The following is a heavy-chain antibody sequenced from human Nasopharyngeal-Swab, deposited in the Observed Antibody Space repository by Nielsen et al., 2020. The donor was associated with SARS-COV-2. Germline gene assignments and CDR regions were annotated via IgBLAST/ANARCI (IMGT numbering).Heavy chain of an antibody. CDR1: GFTFSSYA. D-gene: IGHD3-16*01. Sequence: GDSLKISCAASGFTFSSYAMSWVRQAPGKGLEWVSAISGSGGSTYYADSVKGRFTISRDNSKNTLYLQMNSLRAEDTAVYYCAKRPTGSTFGDWGQGTLVTVSS. J-gene: IGHJ4*02. CDR2: ISGSGGST. CDR3: AKRPTGSTFGD. V-gene: IGHV3-23*01.